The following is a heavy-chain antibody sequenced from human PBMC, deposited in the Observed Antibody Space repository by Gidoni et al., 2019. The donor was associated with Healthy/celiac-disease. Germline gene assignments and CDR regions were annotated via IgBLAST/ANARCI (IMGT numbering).Heavy chain of an antibody. D-gene: IGHD2-21*02. Sequence: PGKGLAWVSSISSSSSYIYYADSVKGRFTISRDNAKNSLYLQMNSLRAEDTAVYYCARAYCGGDCYSSNWFDPWGQGTLVTVSS. V-gene: IGHV3-21*01. J-gene: IGHJ5*02. CDR2: ISSSSSYI. CDR3: ARAYCGGDCYSSNWFDP.